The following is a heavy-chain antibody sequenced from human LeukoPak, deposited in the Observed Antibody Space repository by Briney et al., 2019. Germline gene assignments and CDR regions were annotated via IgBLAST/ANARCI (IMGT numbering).Heavy chain of an antibody. J-gene: IGHJ4*02. CDR1: GGSISSSSYY. Sequence: PSETLSLTCTVSGGSISSSSYYWGWIRQPPGKGLEWIGSIYYSGSTYYNPSLKSRVTISVDTSKNQFSLKLSSVTAADTAVYCCARHVHYGDYGFDYWGQGTLVTVSS. CDR2: IYYSGST. V-gene: IGHV4-39*01. D-gene: IGHD4-17*01. CDR3: ARHVHYGDYGFDY.